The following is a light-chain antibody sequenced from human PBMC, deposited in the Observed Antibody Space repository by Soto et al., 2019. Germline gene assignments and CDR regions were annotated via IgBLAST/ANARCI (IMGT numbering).Light chain of an antibody. CDR3: HHYGTSPWT. CDR2: DAS. V-gene: IGKV3D-20*01. Sequence: EVVLTQSPAILSLSPGERATLSCGASQTVRRNFLAWYQKRPGLAPRLLIYDASSRATGIPDRFSGSGSGTEFTRTISRLEPEDFAVYYCHHYGTSPWTFGQGTKVESK. J-gene: IGKJ1*01. CDR1: QTVRRNF.